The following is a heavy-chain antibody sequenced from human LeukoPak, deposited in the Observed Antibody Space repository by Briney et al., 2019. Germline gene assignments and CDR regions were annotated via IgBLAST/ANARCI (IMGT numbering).Heavy chain of an antibody. Sequence: SETLSLTCTVSGGFISSYYWSWIRQPPGKGLEWIGYLHYTGSTKYNPSLKSRVTMSVDTSKNQFSLKLSSVTAADTAVYYCARLDSSGYLGYWGQGTLVTVPS. D-gene: IGHD3-22*01. CDR2: LHYTGST. CDR3: ARLDSSGYLGY. V-gene: IGHV4-59*08. CDR1: GGFISSYY. J-gene: IGHJ4*02.